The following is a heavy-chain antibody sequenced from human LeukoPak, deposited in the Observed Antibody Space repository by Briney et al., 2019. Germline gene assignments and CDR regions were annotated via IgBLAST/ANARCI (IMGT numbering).Heavy chain of an antibody. CDR2: IYPGDYET. CDR1: GYNFSNYW. CDR3: AIPPGYCGNDCSFDH. V-gene: IGHV5-51*01. D-gene: IGHD2-21*02. J-gene: IGHJ4*02. Sequence: GESLKISCEGSGYNFSNYWIGWVRQMPGKGLEWMGSIYPGDYETRYSPSFQGLVTISVDKSISTAYLQWSSLKASDTAMYYCAIPPGYCGNDCSFDHWGQGTLVTVSS.